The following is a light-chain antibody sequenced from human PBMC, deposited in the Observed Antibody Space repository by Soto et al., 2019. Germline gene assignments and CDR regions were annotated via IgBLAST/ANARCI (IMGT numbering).Light chain of an antibody. CDR2: EVS. Sequence: QSALTKPPSASGSPGQSVTISCTGTSSDVGGYNYVSWYQQHPGKAPKLMVFEVSKRPSGVPDRFSGSKSGNTASLTVSGLQAEDEADYYCASYASSINWVFGGGTKLTVL. CDR1: SSDVGGYNY. J-gene: IGLJ3*02. V-gene: IGLV2-8*01. CDR3: ASYASSINWV.